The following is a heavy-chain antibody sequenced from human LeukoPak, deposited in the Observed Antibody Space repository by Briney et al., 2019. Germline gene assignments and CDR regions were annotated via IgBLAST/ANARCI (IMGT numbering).Heavy chain of an antibody. CDR2: IYSGGST. CDR1: GFTFSSYA. Sequence: GGSLRLSCADSGFTFSSYAMTWVRQAPGKGLEWVSVIYSGGSTYYADSVKGRFTISRDNSKNTLYLQMNSLRAEDTAVYYCARGIYGEDYWGQGTLVTVSS. D-gene: IGHD3-10*01. CDR3: ARGIYGEDY. V-gene: IGHV3-53*01. J-gene: IGHJ4*02.